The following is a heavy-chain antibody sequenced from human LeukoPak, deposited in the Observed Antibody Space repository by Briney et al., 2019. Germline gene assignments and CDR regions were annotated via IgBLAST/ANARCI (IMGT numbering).Heavy chain of an antibody. D-gene: IGHD3-22*01. Sequence: GGSLRLSCAASGFTFSNYGMDWVRQAPGKGLEWVSVIYSGGSTYYADSVKGRFTISRDNSKNTLYLQMNSLRAEDTAVYYCASGNYYDSTMDVWGQGTTVTVSS. CDR2: IYSGGST. CDR3: ASGNYYDSTMDV. J-gene: IGHJ6*02. CDR1: GFTFSNYG. V-gene: IGHV3-53*01.